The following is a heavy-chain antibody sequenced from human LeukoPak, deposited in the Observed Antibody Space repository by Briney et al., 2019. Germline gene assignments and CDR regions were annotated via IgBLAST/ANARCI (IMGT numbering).Heavy chain of an antibody. CDR3: ARGRGPYDDYGNY. CDR1: GGSISSYY. J-gene: IGHJ4*02. V-gene: IGHV4-59*12. CDR2: IYYSGST. Sequence: PSETLSLTCTVSGGSISSYYWSWIRQPPGKGLEWIGYIYYSGSTNYNPSLKSRVTISVDTSKNQFSLKLSSVTAADTAVYYCARGRGPYDDYGNYWGQGTLVTVSS. D-gene: IGHD4-17*01.